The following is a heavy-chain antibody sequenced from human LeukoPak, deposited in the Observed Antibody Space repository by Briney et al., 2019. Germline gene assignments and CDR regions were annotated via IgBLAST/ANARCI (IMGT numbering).Heavy chain of an antibody. D-gene: IGHD1-1*01. J-gene: IGHJ4*02. CDR2: IYYRGST. V-gene: IGHV4-39*07. Sequence: SETLSLTCTVSGGSISSKSYYWGWIRQPPGKGLEWIGSIYYRGSTYCNPSLKSRVTISVDTSKNQFSLKLSSVTAADTAVYYCARDWNRYAYWGQGTLVTVSS. CDR1: GGSISSKSYY. CDR3: ARDWNRYAY.